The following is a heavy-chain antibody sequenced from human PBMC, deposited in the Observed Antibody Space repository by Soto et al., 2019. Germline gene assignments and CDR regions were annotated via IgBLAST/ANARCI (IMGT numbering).Heavy chain of an antibody. CDR2: IIPINGIA. V-gene: IGHV1-69*02. CDR3: ARVGFWSGYYYYGMDV. Sequence: SVKVSCKASGGTFSSYTISWVRQAPGQGLEWMGRIIPINGIANYAQKFQGRVTITADKSTSTAYMELSSLRSEDTAVYYCARVGFWSGYYYYGMDVWGQGTTVTVSS. CDR1: GGTFSSYT. J-gene: IGHJ6*02. D-gene: IGHD3-3*01.